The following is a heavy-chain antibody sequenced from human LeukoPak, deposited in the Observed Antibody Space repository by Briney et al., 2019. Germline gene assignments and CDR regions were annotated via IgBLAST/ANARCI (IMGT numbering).Heavy chain of an antibody. Sequence: GGSLRLSCAASGFTFSSYGMHWVRQAPGKGLEWVAVIWYDGSNKYYADSVKGRSTFSRDNSKSTMYLQMNSLRAEDTAVYYCARIACTGGNCKPYYYYGLDVWGQGTTVTVSS. CDR3: ARIACTGGNCKPYYYYGLDV. V-gene: IGHV3-33*01. CDR1: GFTFSSYG. CDR2: IWYDGSNK. D-gene: IGHD2-8*02. J-gene: IGHJ6*02.